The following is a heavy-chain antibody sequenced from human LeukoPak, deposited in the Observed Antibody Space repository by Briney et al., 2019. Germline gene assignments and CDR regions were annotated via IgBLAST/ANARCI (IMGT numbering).Heavy chain of an antibody. V-gene: IGHV1-18*01. J-gene: IGHJ1*01. Sequence: ASVKVSSMASGYSFTSYGFSWVRPAPGQGLEWMGWISAYNGHTEYAQKFQGRVAMTTDTSTSTAYMELSSLRSDDTAVYFCARDRARSAMDREFQHWGQGTQVTVSS. CDR2: ISAYNGHT. D-gene: IGHD2-2*01. CDR1: GYSFTSYG. CDR3: ARDRARSAMDREFQH.